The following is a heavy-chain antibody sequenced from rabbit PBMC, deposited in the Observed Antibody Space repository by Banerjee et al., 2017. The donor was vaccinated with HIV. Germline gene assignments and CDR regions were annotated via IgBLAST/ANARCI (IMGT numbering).Heavy chain of an antibody. J-gene: IGHJ4*01. D-gene: IGHD1-1*01. Sequence: GQLEESGGDLVKPEGALTLTCTASGFTLSSRHYMCWFRQAPGKVLKWIGCIDTSSGNTVSASRAKGRFTTSKTASTTVSLQMTSLTAAATATYFCARDLAGVIGWNFNLWGQGTRFTVS. CDR3: ARDLAGVIGWNFNL. CDR2: IDTSSGNT. V-gene: IGHV1S45*01. CDR1: GFTLSSRHY.